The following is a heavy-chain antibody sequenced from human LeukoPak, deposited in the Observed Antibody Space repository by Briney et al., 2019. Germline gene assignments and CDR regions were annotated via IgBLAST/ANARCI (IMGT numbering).Heavy chain of an antibody. Sequence: SETLSLTCTVSGVSISSHYWSWIRQPPGKGLEWFGYMYNSETTKYNPSLKSRVTISVDTSKKQFSLTLRSVTAADTAVYYCARDSSGAGNSWFDPWGQGTLVTVSS. CDR2: MYNSETT. V-gene: IGHV4-59*11. J-gene: IGHJ5*02. CDR1: GVSISSHY. D-gene: IGHD6-19*01. CDR3: ARDSSGAGNSWFDP.